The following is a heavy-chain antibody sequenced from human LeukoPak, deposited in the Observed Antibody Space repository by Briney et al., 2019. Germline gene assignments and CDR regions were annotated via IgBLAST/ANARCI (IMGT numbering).Heavy chain of an antibody. Sequence: ASVKVSCKASGYTFTSYGISWVRQAPGQGLEWMGWISAYNGNTNYAQKLQGRVTMTTDTSTSTAYMELRSLRSDDTAVYYCARRYCSGGSCYLIDYWGQGTLVTVSP. D-gene: IGHD2-15*01. CDR3: ARRYCSGGSCYLIDY. J-gene: IGHJ4*02. CDR1: GYTFTSYG. CDR2: ISAYNGNT. V-gene: IGHV1-18*01.